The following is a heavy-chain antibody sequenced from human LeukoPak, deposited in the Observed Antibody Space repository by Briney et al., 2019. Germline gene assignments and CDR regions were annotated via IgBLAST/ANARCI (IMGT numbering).Heavy chain of an antibody. CDR1: GGSISSGGYN. Sequence: SETLSLTCTDSGGSISSGGYNWSWIRQLPGKGLEWIGYIYYSGSTYYNPSLKSRVSISVATSKNRFSLRLSSVTAADTAVYYCARDRDDSWFDPWGQGTLVTVSS. CDR2: IYYSGST. J-gene: IGHJ5*02. V-gene: IGHV4-31*03. D-gene: IGHD5-24*01. CDR3: ARDRDDSWFDP.